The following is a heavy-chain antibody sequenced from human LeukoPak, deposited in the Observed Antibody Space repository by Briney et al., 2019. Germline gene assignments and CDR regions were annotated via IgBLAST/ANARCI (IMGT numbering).Heavy chain of an antibody. J-gene: IGHJ4*02. CDR1: GGTFSSYA. V-gene: IGHV1-69*04. Sequence: WASVKVSCKASGGTFSSYAISWVRQAPGQGLEWMGRIIPILGIANYAQKFQGRITFITDGSTNTAYMELRSLRSDDTAVYYCARLVQPELADDYWGQGTLVTVSS. CDR2: IIPILGIA. D-gene: IGHD1-26*01. CDR3: ARLVQPELADDY.